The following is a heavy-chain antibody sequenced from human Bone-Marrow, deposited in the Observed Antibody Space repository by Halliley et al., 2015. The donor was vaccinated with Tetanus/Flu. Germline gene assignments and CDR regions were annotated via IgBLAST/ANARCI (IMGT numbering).Heavy chain of an antibody. Sequence: KGREWVSYISSSGSTIYYADSVKGRFTISRDNAKTSLYLQMNSLRAEDTAVYYCASLSSWLPWGQGTLVTVSS. CDR3: ASLSSWLP. V-gene: IGHV3-48*03. D-gene: IGHD6-13*01. CDR2: ISSSGSTI. J-gene: IGHJ5*02.